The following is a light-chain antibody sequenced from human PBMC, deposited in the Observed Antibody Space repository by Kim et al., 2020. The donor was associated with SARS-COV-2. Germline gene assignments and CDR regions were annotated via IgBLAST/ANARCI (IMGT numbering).Light chain of an antibody. CDR2: EDN. CDR3: QSYDSSNQKV. Sequence: TVTSSCAGSSGSIASNYVQWYQQRPGSAPTTVIYEDNQRPSGVPDRFSGSIDSSSNSASLTISGLKTEDEADYYCQSYDSSNQKVFGGGTQLTVL. CDR1: SGSIASNY. J-gene: IGLJ7*01. V-gene: IGLV6-57*02.